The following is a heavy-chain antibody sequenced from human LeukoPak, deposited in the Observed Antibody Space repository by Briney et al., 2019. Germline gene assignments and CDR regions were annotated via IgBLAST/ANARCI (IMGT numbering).Heavy chain of an antibody. CDR3: AGGSSVNSYYFDC. J-gene: IGHJ4*02. CDR1: GLSFNRYS. V-gene: IGHV3-21*06. CDR2: ISSSSGHI. D-gene: IGHD3-22*01. Sequence: PGGSLRLSCAASGLSFNRYSMTWVRQAPGKGLEWISFISSSSGHIYYADSVRGRFTISRDNAQTSLYLQMNSLRAEDTAIYFCAGGSSVNSYYFDCWGQGTLVTVSS.